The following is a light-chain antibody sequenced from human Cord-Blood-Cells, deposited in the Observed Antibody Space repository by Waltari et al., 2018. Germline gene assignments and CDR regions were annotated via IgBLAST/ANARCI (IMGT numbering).Light chain of an antibody. Sequence: EIELTQSPGTLSLSPRERATLPCRASQSVSSSYLAWYQQKPGQAPRLLIYGASSRATGIPDRFSGSGSGTDFTLTISRLEPEDFAVYYCQQYGSSPLTFGGGTKVEIK. J-gene: IGKJ4*01. CDR3: QQYGSSPLT. V-gene: IGKV3-20*01. CDR1: QSVSSSY. CDR2: GAS.